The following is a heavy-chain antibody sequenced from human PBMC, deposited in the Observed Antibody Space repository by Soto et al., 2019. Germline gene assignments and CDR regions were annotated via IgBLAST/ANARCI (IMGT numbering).Heavy chain of an antibody. D-gene: IGHD5-18*01. CDR3: VSDRGYGHASVPRS. V-gene: IGHV3-30*03. CDR2: ISYDGGLQ. Sequence: QAQLVESGGGVVQPGRSLRLSCAASGFTFSSYGMHWVRQAPGTGRGWEAVISYDGGLQHYADSVKGRFTISRDNSKNMVLLQMNSLRAEDTAVYYCVSDRGYGHASVPRSWGQGTLVSVSS. J-gene: IGHJ5*02. CDR1: GFTFSSYG.